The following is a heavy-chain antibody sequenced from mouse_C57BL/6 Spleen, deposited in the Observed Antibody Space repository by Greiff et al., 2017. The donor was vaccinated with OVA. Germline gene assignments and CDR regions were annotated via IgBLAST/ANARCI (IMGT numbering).Heavy chain of an antibody. Sequence: QVQLQQSGAELVRPGTSVKVSCKASGYAFTNYLIEWVKQRPGQGLEWIGVINPGSGGTNYNEKFKGKATLTADKSSSTAYMQLSSLTSEDSAVYFCARYYDYSYYFDYWGQGTTLTVSS. CDR2: INPGSGGT. V-gene: IGHV1-54*01. J-gene: IGHJ2*01. D-gene: IGHD2-4*01. CDR1: GYAFTNYL. CDR3: ARYYDYSYYFDY.